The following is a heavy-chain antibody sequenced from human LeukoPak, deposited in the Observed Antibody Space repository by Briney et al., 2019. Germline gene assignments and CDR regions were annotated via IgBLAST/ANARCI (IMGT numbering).Heavy chain of an antibody. CDR2: MNPNSGNT. V-gene: IGHV1-8*03. D-gene: IGHD3-3*01. J-gene: IGHJ4*02. CDR1: GYTFTSYD. CDR3: ARGAAYDFWSGYPYYFDY. Sequence: ASVKVSCKASGYTFTSYDINWVRQATGQGLEWMGWMNPNSGNTGYAQKFQGRVTITRNTSISTAYMELGSLRSDDTAVYYCARGAAYDFWSGYPYYFDYWGQGTLVTVSS.